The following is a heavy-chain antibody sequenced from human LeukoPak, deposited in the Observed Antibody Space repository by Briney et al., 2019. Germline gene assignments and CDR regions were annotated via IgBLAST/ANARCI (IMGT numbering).Heavy chain of an antibody. CDR2: ISFNGGST. J-gene: IGHJ5*02. CDR1: GFTFSIYA. D-gene: IGHD2-2*02. CDR3: AKPQPAAISWFDP. V-gene: IGHV3-23*01. Sequence: PGGSLRLSCAASGFTFSIYAMNWVRQAPGKGLEWVSAISFNGGSTYYADSVKGRFTISRGNSKNTLYLQMNSLRVEDTAVYYCAKPQPAAISWFDPWGQGTLVTVSS.